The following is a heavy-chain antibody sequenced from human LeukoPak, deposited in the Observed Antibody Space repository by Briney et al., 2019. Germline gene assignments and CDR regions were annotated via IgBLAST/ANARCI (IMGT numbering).Heavy chain of an antibody. J-gene: IGHJ4*02. CDR3: ASRIAAAMFFDY. CDR1: GFTFSRYW. Sequence: PGGSLRLSRAASGFTFSRYWMSWVRQAPGKGLEWVANIKEDGSEKYYVDSVKGRFTISRDNAKNSLYLQMNSLRAEDTAVYYCASRIAAAMFFDYWGQGTLVTVSS. V-gene: IGHV3-7*02. CDR2: IKEDGSEK. D-gene: IGHD6-13*01.